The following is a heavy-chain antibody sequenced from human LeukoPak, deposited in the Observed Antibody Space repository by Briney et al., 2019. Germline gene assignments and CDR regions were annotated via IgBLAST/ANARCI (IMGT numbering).Heavy chain of an antibody. J-gene: IGHJ4*02. CDR1: GFTFSSYA. V-gene: IGHV3-23*01. Sequence: GGSLRLSCAATGFTFSSYAMSWVRQVPGKGLEWVSFISGSGGSAWHADSAKGRFTISRDNSKNTLYLQMNSLRADDTAVYYCVKDKEVTSSLQGDYWGQGTLVTVSS. D-gene: IGHD4-17*01. CDR2: ISGSGGSA. CDR3: VKDKEVTSSLQGDY.